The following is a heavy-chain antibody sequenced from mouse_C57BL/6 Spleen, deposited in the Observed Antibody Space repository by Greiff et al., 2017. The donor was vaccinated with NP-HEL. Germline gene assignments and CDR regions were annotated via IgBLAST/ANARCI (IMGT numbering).Heavy chain of an antibody. J-gene: IGHJ4*01. CDR3: ARYRHYYGSRYAMDY. V-gene: IGHV1-9*01. D-gene: IGHD1-1*01. CDR2: ILPGSGST. CDR1: GYTFTGYW. Sequence: QVQLQQSGAELMKPGASVKLSCKATGYTFTGYWIEWVKQRPGHGLEWIGEILPGSGSTNYNEKFKGKATLTADTSSNTAYMQLSSLTTEDSAIDYCARYRHYYGSRYAMDYWGQGTSVTVSS.